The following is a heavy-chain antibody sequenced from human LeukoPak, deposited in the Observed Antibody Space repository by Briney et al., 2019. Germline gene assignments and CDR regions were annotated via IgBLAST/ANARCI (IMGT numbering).Heavy chain of an antibody. CDR2: MNPNSGNT. J-gene: IGHJ6*02. CDR1: GYTFTSYD. CDR3: ARVLAAAGDYYYYGMDV. D-gene: IGHD6-13*01. Sequence: GASVKVSCKASGYTFTSYDINWVRQATGQGLEWMGWMNPNSGNTGYAQKFQGRVTMTRNTSISTAYMELSSLRSEDTAVYYCARVLAAAGDYYYYGMDVWGQGTTVTVSS. V-gene: IGHV1-8*01.